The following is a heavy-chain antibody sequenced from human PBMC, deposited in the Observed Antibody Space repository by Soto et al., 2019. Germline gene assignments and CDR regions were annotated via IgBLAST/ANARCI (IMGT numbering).Heavy chain of an antibody. V-gene: IGHV3-30*18. CDR2: ISYDGSNK. D-gene: IGHD5-12*01. CDR3: AKSTLAGGYATWGLFDY. J-gene: IGHJ4*02. Sequence: PGGSLRLSCAASGFTFSSYGMHWVRQAPGKGLEWVAVISYDGSNKYYADSVKGRFTISRDNSKNTLYLQMNSLRAEDTAVYYCAKSTLAGGYATWGLFDYWGQGTLVTVSS. CDR1: GFTFSSYG.